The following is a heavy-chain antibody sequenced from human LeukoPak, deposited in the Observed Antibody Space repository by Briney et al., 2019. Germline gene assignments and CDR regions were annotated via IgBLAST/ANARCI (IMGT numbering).Heavy chain of an antibody. J-gene: IGHJ5*02. CDR1: GFTFDDYA. CDR2: ISWNSGSI. V-gene: IGHV3-9*01. CDR3: AKDRYSSGWYGWFDP. D-gene: IGHD6-19*01. Sequence: GRSLRLSCAASGFTFDDYAMHWVRQAPGKGLEWVSGISWNSGSIGYADSVKGRFTISRDNAKNSLYLQMNSPRAEDTALYYCAKDRYSSGWYGWFDPWGQGTLVTVSS.